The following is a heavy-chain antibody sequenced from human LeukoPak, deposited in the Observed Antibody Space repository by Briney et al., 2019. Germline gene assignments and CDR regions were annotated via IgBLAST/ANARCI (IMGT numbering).Heavy chain of an antibody. CDR1: GHTFTSYG. V-gene: IGHV1-18*01. J-gene: IGHJ5*02. Sequence: EASVKVSCKASGHTFTSYGISWVRQAPGQGLEWMGWISAYNGNTNYAQKLQGRVTMTTDTSTSTAYMELRSLRSDDTAVYYCASSLNAYGDYVWFDPWGQGTLVTVSS. CDR3: ASSLNAYGDYVWFDP. CDR2: ISAYNGNT. D-gene: IGHD4-17*01.